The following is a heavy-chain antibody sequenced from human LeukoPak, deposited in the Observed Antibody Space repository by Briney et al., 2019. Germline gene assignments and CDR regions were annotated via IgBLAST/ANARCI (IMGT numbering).Heavy chain of an antibody. CDR2: IYYSGTT. CDR1: GGSISNYY. Sequence: PSETLSLTCTVYGGSISNYYWSWIRQPPGQGLEWIGYIYYSGTTKYNPSLQSRVTISVDTSKNHFALKLSSVTAADTAVYYCARRKRSGCSSPSCLLNWFDPWGQGTLVTVSS. CDR3: ARRKRSGCSSPSCLLNWFDP. D-gene: IGHD2-2*01. J-gene: IGHJ5*02. V-gene: IGHV4-59*08.